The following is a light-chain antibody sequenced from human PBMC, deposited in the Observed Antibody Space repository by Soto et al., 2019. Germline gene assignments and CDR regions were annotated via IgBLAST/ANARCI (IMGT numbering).Light chain of an antibody. J-gene: IGKJ5*01. CDR2: DAS. CDR1: QSVSSY. V-gene: IGKV3-15*01. Sequence: EIVLTQSPATLSLSPGERATLSCSSSQSVSSYLAWYQQKPGQAPRLLIYDASIRATGIPARFSGSGSWTEFTLTISSLQSEDFAVYYCQQYNTWPPITFGQGTRLEI. CDR3: QQYNTWPPIT.